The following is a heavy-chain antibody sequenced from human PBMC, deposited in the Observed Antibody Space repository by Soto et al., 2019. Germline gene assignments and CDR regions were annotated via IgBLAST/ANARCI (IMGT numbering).Heavy chain of an antibody. CDR2: IYPGDSET. CDR3: FILYGAARRGFDY. CDR1: GYYVTKIC. V-gene: IGHV5-51*01. Sequence: ESLKISCRDTGYYVTKICIGWVRQMPSKGLEWMGIIYPGDSETRYSPSFQGQVTISVDKSKNTAYLHWSSLKAPDTTIYYCFILYGAARRGFDYWGPGTLVTVSS. D-gene: IGHD2-8*01. J-gene: IGHJ4*02.